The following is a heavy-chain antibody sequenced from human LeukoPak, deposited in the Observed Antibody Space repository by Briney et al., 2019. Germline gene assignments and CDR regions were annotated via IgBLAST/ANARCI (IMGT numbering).Heavy chain of an antibody. CDR3: ARDSSYDYVWGSYRASFDY. D-gene: IGHD3-16*02. Sequence: GGSLRLSCAASGFTFSSYAMSWVRQAPGKGLEWVSSISSSSSYICYADSVKGRFTISRDNAKNSLYLQMNSLRAEDTAVYYCARDSSYDYVWGSYRASFDYWGQGTLVTVSS. CDR2: ISSSSSYI. V-gene: IGHV3-21*01. J-gene: IGHJ4*02. CDR1: GFTFSSYA.